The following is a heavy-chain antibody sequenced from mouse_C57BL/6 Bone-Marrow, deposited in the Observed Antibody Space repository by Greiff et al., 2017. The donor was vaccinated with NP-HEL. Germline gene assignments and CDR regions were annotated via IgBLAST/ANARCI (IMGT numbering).Heavy chain of an antibody. CDR1: GFTFRDYG. CDR3: ARRYRGLYYYAMDY. V-gene: IGHV5-17*01. Sequence: EVKVVESGGGLVKPGGSLKLSCAASGFTFRDYGMHWVRQAPEKGLEWVAYISSGSSTIYYADTVKGRFTISRDNAKNTLFLQMTSLRSEDTAMYYCARRYRGLYYYAMDYWGQGTSVTVSS. D-gene: IGHD2-12*01. J-gene: IGHJ4*01. CDR2: ISSGSSTI.